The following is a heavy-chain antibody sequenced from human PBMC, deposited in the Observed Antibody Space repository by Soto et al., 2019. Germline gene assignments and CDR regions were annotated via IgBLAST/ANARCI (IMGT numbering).Heavy chain of an antibody. Sequence: PSETLSLTCTVSGGSISSSHYFWGWIRQPPKKGLEWIGTVYYTGSTQYNPSLRSRITMSVDTSKNQFSLNLNSITAADTALYYCARIPSHNYSGLHMACDYWGQGILVTVSS. CDR1: GGSISSSHYF. D-gene: IGHD1-26*01. CDR3: ARIPSHNYSGLHMACDY. V-gene: IGHV4-39*01. J-gene: IGHJ4*02. CDR2: VYYTGST.